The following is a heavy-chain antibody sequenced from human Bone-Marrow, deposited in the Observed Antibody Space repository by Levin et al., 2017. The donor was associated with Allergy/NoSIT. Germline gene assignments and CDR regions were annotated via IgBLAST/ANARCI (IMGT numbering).Heavy chain of an antibody. Sequence: SETLSLTCTVSGGSVTSDSYSWSWIRQPAGEGLEWIGHISTSGNTNYNPSLKRRVSISVDTSKNQISLKLTSVTAADTAVYFCARVVGGDWIDPWGQGTLVTVSS. J-gene: IGHJ5*02. CDR3: ARVVGGDWIDP. D-gene: IGHD3-16*01. CDR2: ISTSGNT. V-gene: IGHV4-61*09. CDR1: GGSVTSDSYS.